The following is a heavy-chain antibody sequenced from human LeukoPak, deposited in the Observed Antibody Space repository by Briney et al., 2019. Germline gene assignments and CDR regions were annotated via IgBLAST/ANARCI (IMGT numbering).Heavy chain of an antibody. J-gene: IGHJ4*02. Sequence: EASVKVSCKASGYTFTSYGISWVRQAPGRGLEWMGWISAYNGNTNYAQKLQGRVTMTTDTSTSTAYMELRSLRSDDTAVYYCARGMGWVGHSSAIDYWGQGTLVTVSS. CDR2: ISAYNGNT. CDR1: GYTFTSYG. CDR3: ARGMGWVGHSSAIDY. D-gene: IGHD6-13*01. V-gene: IGHV1-18*01.